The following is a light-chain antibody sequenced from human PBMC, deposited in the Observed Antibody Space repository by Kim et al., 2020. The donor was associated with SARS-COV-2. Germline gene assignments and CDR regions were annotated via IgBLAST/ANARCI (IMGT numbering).Light chain of an antibody. CDR2: DAS. Sequence: SSLSASVGDRVTITCQASQDISNYLNWYQQKPGKAPKLLIYDASNLETGVPSRFSGSGSGTDFTFTISSLQPEDIATYYCQRVWTFGQGTKVDIK. CDR1: QDISNY. J-gene: IGKJ1*01. CDR3: QRVWT. V-gene: IGKV1-33*01.